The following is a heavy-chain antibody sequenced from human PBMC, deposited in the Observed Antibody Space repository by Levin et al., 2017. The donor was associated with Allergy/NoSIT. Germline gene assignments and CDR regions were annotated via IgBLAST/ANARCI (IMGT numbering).Heavy chain of an antibody. CDR2: INPSAGST. D-gene: IGHD6-19*01. Sequence: ASVKVSCKASGYTFTSYYMHWVRQAPGQGLEWMGVINPSAGSTTYAQKFQGRVTMTRDTSTSTVYMELSSLGSEDTAVYYCARAPMAVAGFFDYWGQGTLVTVSS. CDR1: GYTFTSYY. CDR3: ARAPMAVAGFFDY. V-gene: IGHV1-46*01. J-gene: IGHJ4*02.